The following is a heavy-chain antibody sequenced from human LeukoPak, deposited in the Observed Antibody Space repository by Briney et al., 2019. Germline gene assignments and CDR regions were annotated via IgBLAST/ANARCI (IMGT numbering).Heavy chain of an antibody. D-gene: IGHD2-15*01. Sequence: SETLSLTCTVSGGSISSYYCSWIRQPAGKGLEWIGRIYTSGSTNYNPSLKSRVTMSVDTSKNQFSLKLSSVTAADTAVYYCARDGLYCSGGSCYSSPYFQHWGQGTLVTVSS. CDR3: ARDGLYCSGGSCYSSPYFQH. J-gene: IGHJ1*01. CDR1: GGSISSYY. CDR2: IYTSGST. V-gene: IGHV4-4*07.